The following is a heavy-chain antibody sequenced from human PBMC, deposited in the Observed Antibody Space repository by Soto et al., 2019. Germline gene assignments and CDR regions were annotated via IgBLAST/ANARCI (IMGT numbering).Heavy chain of an antibody. CDR1: GGSFSGYY. Sequence: QVQLQQWGAGLLKPSETLSLTCAVYGGSFSGYYWSWIRQPPGKGLEWIGEINHSGSTNYNPSLKSRVTISVDTSKNQFSLKLSSVTVADAAVYYCASRYGSGTDYWGQGTLVTVSS. J-gene: IGHJ4*02. D-gene: IGHD3-10*01. CDR2: INHSGST. V-gene: IGHV4-34*01. CDR3: ASRYGSGTDY.